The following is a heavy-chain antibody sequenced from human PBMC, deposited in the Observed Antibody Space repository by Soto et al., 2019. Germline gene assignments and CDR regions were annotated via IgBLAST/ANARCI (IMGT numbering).Heavy chain of an antibody. CDR2: IYSSGSP. J-gene: IGHJ6*02. Sequence: TLSLTCTVSGCSISSGGYYWSWVRQHPGKGLEWIGYIYSSGSPSYTPSLKSRVTMSVDTSKNQFSLKLTSVTAADTAVYYCARWAQRYGMEVWGQATTVTVSS. CDR1: GCSISSGGYY. V-gene: IGHV4-31*03. CDR3: ARWAQRYGMEV.